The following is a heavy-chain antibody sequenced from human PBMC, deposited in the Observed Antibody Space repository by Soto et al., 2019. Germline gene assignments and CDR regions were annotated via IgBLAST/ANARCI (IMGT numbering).Heavy chain of an antibody. V-gene: IGHV4-34*01. CDR3: ARRGEGKTYYYYYGMDV. Sequence: SETLSLTCAVYGGSFSGYYWSWIRQPPGKGLEWIGEINHSGSTNYNPSLKSRVTISVDTSKNQFSLKLSSVTAADTAVYYCARRGEGKTYYYYYGMDVWGQGTTVTVSS. D-gene: IGHD3-16*01. CDR1: GGSFSGYY. J-gene: IGHJ6*02. CDR2: INHSGST.